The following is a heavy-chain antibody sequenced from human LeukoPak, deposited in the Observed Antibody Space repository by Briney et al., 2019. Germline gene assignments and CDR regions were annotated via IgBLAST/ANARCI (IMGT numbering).Heavy chain of an antibody. J-gene: IGHJ6*02. CDR3: ARRLPGYYDILTDHYYYYYGMDV. CDR1: GGSISSYY. D-gene: IGHD3-9*01. CDR2: IYYSGST. Sequence: SETLSLTCTVSGGSISSYYWSWIRQPPGKGLEWIGYIYYSGSTNYNPSLKSRVTISVDTSKNQFPLKLSSVTAADTAVYYCARRLPGYYDILTDHYYYYYGMDVWGQGTTVTVSS. V-gene: IGHV4-59*08.